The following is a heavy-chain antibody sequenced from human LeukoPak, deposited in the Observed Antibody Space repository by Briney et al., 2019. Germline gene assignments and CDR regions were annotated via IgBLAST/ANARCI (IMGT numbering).Heavy chain of an antibody. CDR2: IYSDNT. D-gene: IGHD4/OR15-4a*01. V-gene: IGHV3-53*01. CDR3: ARRAGAYSHPYDY. Sequence: GGSLRLSCTVSGFTVCSNSMSWVRQAPGKGLEWVSFIYSDNTHYSDSVKGRFTISRDNSKNTLYLQMNSLRAEDTAVYYCARRAGAYSHPYDYWGRGTLVTVSS. CDR1: GFTVCSNS. J-gene: IGHJ4*02.